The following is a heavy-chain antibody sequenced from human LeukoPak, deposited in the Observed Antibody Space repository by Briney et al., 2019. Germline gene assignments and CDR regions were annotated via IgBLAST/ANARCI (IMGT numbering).Heavy chain of an antibody. CDR2: IIPIFGIA. CDR3: ARSPVVIDFNWFDP. Sequence: SAKVSCKASGGAFSSYAISWVRQAPGQGLEWMGRIIPIFGIANYAQKFQGRVTITADKSTSTAYMELSSLRSEDTAVYYCARSPVVIDFNWFDPRGQGTLVTVSS. D-gene: IGHD3-22*01. J-gene: IGHJ5*02. CDR1: GGAFSSYA. V-gene: IGHV1-69*04.